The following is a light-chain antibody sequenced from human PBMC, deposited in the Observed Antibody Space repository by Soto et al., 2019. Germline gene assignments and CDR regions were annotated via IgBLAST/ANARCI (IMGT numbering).Light chain of an antibody. CDR1: SGHSSYA. Sequence: QLVLTQAPSASASLGASVKLTCTLSSGHSSYAIAWHQLQPEKGPRYLMKLNSDGSHNKGDGIPDRFSGSSSGAERYLSISSLQSEDEADYYCQTWGSGIRVFGTGTKLTAL. V-gene: IGLV4-69*01. CDR2: LNSDGSH. CDR3: QTWGSGIRV. J-gene: IGLJ1*01.